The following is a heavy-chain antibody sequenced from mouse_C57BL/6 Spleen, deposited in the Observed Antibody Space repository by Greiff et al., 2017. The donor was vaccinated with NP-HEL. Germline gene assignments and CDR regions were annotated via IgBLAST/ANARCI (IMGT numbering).Heavy chain of an antibody. V-gene: IGHV7-3*01. J-gene: IGHJ2*01. Sequence: EVKLMESGGGLVQPGGSLSLSCAASGFTFTAYYMSWVRQPPGKALEWLGFIRNKANGYTTEYSAPVKGRFPISRDNSQRILYLQMNALRAEDSATYYCARYDYDGVDYWGQGTTLTVSS. D-gene: IGHD2-4*01. CDR3: ARYDYDGVDY. CDR2: IRNKANGYTT. CDR1: GFTFTAYY.